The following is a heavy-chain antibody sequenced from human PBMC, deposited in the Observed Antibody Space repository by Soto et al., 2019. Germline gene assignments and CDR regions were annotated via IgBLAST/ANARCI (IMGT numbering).Heavy chain of an antibody. CDR3: ARDSARIITFGGILDWFDP. CDR1: GYTFTSYG. CDR2: ISAYNGNT. V-gene: IGHV1-18*01. D-gene: IGHD3-16*01. Sequence: QVQLVQSGAEVKKPGASVKVSCKASGYTFTSYGISWVRQAPGQGLEWMGWISAYNGNTNYAQKLQGRVTMTTDTSTSTAYMELRSLRSDDTAVYYCARDSARIITFGGILDWFDPWGQGTLVTVSS. J-gene: IGHJ5*02.